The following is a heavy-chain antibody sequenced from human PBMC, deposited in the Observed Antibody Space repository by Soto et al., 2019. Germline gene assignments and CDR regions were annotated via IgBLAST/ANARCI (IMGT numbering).Heavy chain of an antibody. CDR2: IYYSGST. D-gene: IGHD3-10*01. CDR1: GGSISSGGYY. CDR3: ARERGAGFTPYYGMDV. V-gene: IGHV4-31*03. Sequence: SETLSLTCTVSGGSISSGGYYWSWIRQHPGKGLEWIGYIYYSGSTYYNPSLKSRVTISVDTSKNQFSLKLSSVTAADTAVYYCARERGAGFTPYYGMDVWGQGTTVTVSS. J-gene: IGHJ6*02.